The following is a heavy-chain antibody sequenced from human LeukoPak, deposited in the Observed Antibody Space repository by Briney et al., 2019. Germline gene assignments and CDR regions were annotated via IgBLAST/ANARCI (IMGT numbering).Heavy chain of an antibody. CDR3: AKESGIRSYGAYFPH. D-gene: IGHD4-17*01. J-gene: IGHJ1*01. CDR1: GFTFSNYG. Sequence: GGSLRLSCAASGFTFSNYGMQWVRQAPGKGLEWAAVISYDASTKYYADSVKGRFTISRDNSKSTLYLQMNSLRAEDTAVYYCAKESGIRSYGAYFPHWGQGTLVTVSS. CDR2: ISYDASTK. V-gene: IGHV3-30*18.